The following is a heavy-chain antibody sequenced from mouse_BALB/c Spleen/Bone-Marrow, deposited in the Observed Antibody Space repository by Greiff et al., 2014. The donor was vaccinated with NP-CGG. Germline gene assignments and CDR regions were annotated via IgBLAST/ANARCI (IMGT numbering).Heavy chain of an antibody. V-gene: IGHV3-5*02. D-gene: IGHD2-4*01. CDR3: ARGAMITTGYFDY. CDR2: IYYSGTI. J-gene: IGHJ2*01. CDR1: GISITTGNYR. Sequence: EVQLQQSGPGLVKPSQTASLTCTVTGISITTGNYRWSWIRQFPGNKLEWIGYIYYSGTITYNPSLTSRTTITRDTSKNQFFLEMNSLTAEDTATYYCARGAMITTGYFDYWGQGTTLTVSS.